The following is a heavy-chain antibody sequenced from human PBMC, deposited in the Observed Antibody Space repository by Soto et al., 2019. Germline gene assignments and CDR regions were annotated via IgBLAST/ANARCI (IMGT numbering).Heavy chain of an antibody. D-gene: IGHD6-6*01. CDR3: ARGQGKQLVPGVDY. CDR2: ISSNGGST. V-gene: IGHV3-64*02. CDR1: GFTFSSYA. J-gene: IGHJ4*02. Sequence: GGSLRLSCAASGFTFSSYAMHWVRQAPGKGLEYVSAISSNGGSTYYADSVKGRFTISRDNSKNTLYLQMGSLRAEDMAVYYCARGQGKQLVPGVDYWGQGTLVTVSS.